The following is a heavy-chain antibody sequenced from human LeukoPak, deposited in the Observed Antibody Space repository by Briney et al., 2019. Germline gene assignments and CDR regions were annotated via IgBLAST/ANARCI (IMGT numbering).Heavy chain of an antibody. CDR1: GFTFSSYS. Sequence: GGSLRLSCAASGFTFSSYSMNWVRQAPGKGLEWVSSISISSSYIYYADSVKGRFTISRDNAKNSLYLQMNSLRAEDTAVYYCAMRRHCGGDCYGFDYWGQGILVTVSS. CDR3: AMRRHCGGDCYGFDY. J-gene: IGHJ4*02. D-gene: IGHD2-21*01. CDR2: ISISSSYI. V-gene: IGHV3-21*01.